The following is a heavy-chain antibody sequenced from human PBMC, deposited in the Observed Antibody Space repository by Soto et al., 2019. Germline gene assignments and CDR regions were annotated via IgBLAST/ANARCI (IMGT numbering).Heavy chain of an antibody. CDR2: IIPIFGTA. D-gene: IGHD5-12*01. J-gene: IGHJ6*02. CDR3: ARDNPRGYRTVYYYYGMDV. V-gene: IGHV1-69*12. Sequence: QVQLVQSGAEVKKPGSSVKVSCKASGGTFSSYAISWVRQAPGQGLEWMGGIIPIFGTANYAQKFQGRVTINADESTSTAYMELSSLRSEDTAVYYCARDNPRGYRTVYYYYGMDVWGQGTTVTVSS. CDR1: GGTFSSYA.